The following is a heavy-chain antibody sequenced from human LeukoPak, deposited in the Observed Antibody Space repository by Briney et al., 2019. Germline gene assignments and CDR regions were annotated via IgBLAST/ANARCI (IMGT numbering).Heavy chain of an antibody. J-gene: IGHJ4*02. CDR3: ARDPKWGIAVAGTSGFDD. CDR1: GYTFTGYY. D-gene: IGHD6-19*01. Sequence: ASVTVSCKASGYTFTGYYMHWVRQAPGQGLEWMGWINPNSGGTNYAQKFQGRVTMTRDTSISTAYMELSRLRSDDTAVYYCARDPKWGIAVAGTSGFDDWGQGTLVTVSS. V-gene: IGHV1-2*02. CDR2: INPNSGGT.